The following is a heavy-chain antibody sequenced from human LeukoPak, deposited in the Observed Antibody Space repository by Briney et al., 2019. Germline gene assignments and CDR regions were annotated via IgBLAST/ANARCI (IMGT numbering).Heavy chain of an antibody. D-gene: IGHD1-26*01. CDR2: ISGGSDYI. J-gene: IGHJ4*02. CDR3: ARWGLGPSFDY. V-gene: IGHV3-21*01. Sequence: GGSLRLSCAASGFMFNGYSMTWVRQAPGKGLEGGSYISGGSDYIFYTDSVKGRFTISRDNAKKSLYLQLNSLRAEDTAVYYCARWGLGPSFDYWGQGTRVTVST. CDR1: GFMFNGYS.